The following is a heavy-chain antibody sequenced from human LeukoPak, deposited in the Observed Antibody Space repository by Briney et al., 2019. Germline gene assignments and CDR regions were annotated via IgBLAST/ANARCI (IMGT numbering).Heavy chain of an antibody. D-gene: IGHD3-9*01. CDR1: GFTFSSYS. J-gene: IGHJ4*02. CDR3: ARVGPRRYDILTGYYSPWTPYYFDY. CDR2: ISSSSSTI. V-gene: IGHV3-48*04. Sequence: GGSLRLSCAASGFTFSSYSMNWVRQAPGKGLEWVSYISSSSSTIYYADSVKGRFTISRDNAKNSLYLQMNSLRAEDTAVYYCARVGPRRYDILTGYYSPWTPYYFDYWGQGTLVTVSS.